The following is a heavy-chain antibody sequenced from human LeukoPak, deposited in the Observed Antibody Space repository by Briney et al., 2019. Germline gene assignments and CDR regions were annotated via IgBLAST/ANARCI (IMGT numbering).Heavy chain of an antibody. V-gene: IGHV1-46*01. D-gene: IGHD2-2*01. CDR3: ASPVVPAARTASFDL. Sequence: ASVKVPCKASGYTFTSYYMHLVRQAPGQGLEWMGIINPSGGSTSYAQKFQGRVTMTRDTYTSTVYMELSSLRSEDTAVYYCASPVVPAARTASFDLWGRGTLVTVSS. CDR1: GYTFTSYY. J-gene: IGHJ2*01. CDR2: INPSGGST.